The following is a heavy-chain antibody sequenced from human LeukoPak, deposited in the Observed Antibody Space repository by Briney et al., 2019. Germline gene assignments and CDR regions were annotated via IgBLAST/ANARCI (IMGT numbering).Heavy chain of an antibody. J-gene: IGHJ4*02. D-gene: IGHD3-9*01. CDR2: ISWNSGSI. CDR3: AKDKEYDILTGYPSD. CDR1: GFTFDDYA. V-gene: IGHV3-9*01. Sequence: GGSLRLSCAASGFTFDDYAMHWVRQAPGKGLEWVSGISWNSGSIGYADSVKGRFTISRDNAKNSLYLQMNSLRAEDTALYYCAKDKEYDILTGYPSDWGQGTLVTVSS.